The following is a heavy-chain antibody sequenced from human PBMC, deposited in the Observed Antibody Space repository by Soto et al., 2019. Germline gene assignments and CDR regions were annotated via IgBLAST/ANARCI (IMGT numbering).Heavy chain of an antibody. V-gene: IGHV1-18*01. D-gene: IGHD2-15*01. Sequence: ASVKVSCKTSGYTFTDYGISWVRQAPGQGLEWMGWISTNSDDTKYAQEFQGRVTVTTDTSTSTAYMELRSLRYDDTAVYYCAREYCGGGRCYGVDHWGQGILVTVSS. J-gene: IGHJ4*02. CDR2: ISTNSDDT. CDR1: GYTFTDYG. CDR3: AREYCGGGRCYGVDH.